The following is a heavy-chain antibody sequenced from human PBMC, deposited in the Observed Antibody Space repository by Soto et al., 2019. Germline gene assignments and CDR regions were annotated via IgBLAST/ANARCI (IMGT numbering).Heavy chain of an antibody. CDR1: GFTFSSYD. J-gene: IGHJ4*02. CDR2: ISGSGGST. Sequence: EVQLLESGGGLVQPGGSPRLSCAASGFTFSSYDMSWVRQAPGRGLEWVSTISGSGGSTYYADSVKGRFTISRDNSKNTLYLQMNSLRAEDTAIYYCARDRLRGDYWGQGTLVTVSS. V-gene: IGHV3-23*01. CDR3: ARDRLRGDY. D-gene: IGHD3-10*01.